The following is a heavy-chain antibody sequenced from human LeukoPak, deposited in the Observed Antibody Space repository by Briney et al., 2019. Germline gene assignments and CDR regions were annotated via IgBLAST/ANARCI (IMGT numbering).Heavy chain of an antibody. CDR2: ISNDGRNK. Sequence: GGSLRLSCAASGFTLSSYAMHWVRQAPGKGLEWEAVISNDGRNKNYTDSVKDRFTISRDNSKNTLYLQMNSLRAEDTAVYYCARVPYGSGSYYPLPYWGQGTLVTVSS. V-gene: IGHV3-30*04. J-gene: IGHJ4*02. D-gene: IGHD3-10*01. CDR1: GFTLSSYA. CDR3: ARVPYGSGSYYPLPY.